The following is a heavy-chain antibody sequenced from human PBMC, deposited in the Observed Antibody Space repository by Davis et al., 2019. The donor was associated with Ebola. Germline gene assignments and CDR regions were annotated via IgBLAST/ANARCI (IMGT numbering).Heavy chain of an antibody. J-gene: IGHJ6*02. D-gene: IGHD3-3*01. CDR1: GGTFSSYA. CDR3: ARDGDTIFGVVSGYYYGMDV. V-gene: IGHV1-69*06. Sequence: SVKVSCKASGGTFSSYAISWVRQAPGQGLEWMGGIIPIFGTANYAQKFQGRVTITADKSTSTAYMELSSLRSEDTAVYYCARDGDTIFGVVSGYYYGMDVWGQGTTVTVSS. CDR2: IIPIFGTA.